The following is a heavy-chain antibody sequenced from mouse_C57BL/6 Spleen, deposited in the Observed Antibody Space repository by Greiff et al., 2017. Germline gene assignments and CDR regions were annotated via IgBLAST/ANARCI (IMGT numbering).Heavy chain of an antibody. Sequence: EVKLQESGPGLVKPSQSLSLTCSVTGYSITSGYYWNWIRQFPGNKLEWMGYISYDGSNNYNPSLKNRIPITRDTSKNQFFLKLNSVTTEDTATYYCAREANSWFAYWGQGTLVTVSA. J-gene: IGHJ3*01. CDR1: GYSITSGYY. D-gene: IGHD4-1*01. CDR2: ISYDGSN. CDR3: AREANSWFAY. V-gene: IGHV3-6*01.